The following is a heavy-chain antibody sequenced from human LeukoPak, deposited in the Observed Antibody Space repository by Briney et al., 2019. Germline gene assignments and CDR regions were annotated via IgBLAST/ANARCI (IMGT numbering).Heavy chain of an antibody. Sequence: SETLSLTCAVYGGSFSGYYWSWIRQPPGKGLEWIGEINHSGSTNYNPSLKSRVTISVDTSKNQFSLKLSPVTAADTAVYYCARARLDAIVVVPAAIRNNWFDPWGQATQVTVSS. V-gene: IGHV4-34*01. J-gene: IGHJ5*02. CDR2: INHSGST. CDR3: ARARLDAIVVVPAAIRNNWFDP. CDR1: GGSFSGYY. D-gene: IGHD2-2*02.